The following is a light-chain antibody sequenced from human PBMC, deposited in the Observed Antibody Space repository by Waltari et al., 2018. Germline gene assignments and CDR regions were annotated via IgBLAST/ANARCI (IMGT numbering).Light chain of an antibody. CDR3: QQYNLWPRT. V-gene: IGKV3-15*01. CDR1: QSVGVT. Sequence: SCRSSQSVGVTLAWYQQKPGQAPNLLIYDTSTRPTGVPAKFSGSGSGTEFTLTISSLQSEDFAIYYCQQYNLWPRTFGQGTRVEIK. CDR2: DTS. J-gene: IGKJ1*01.